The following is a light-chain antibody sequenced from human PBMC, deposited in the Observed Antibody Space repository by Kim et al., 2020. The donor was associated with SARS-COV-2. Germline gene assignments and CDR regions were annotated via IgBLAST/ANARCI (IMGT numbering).Light chain of an antibody. J-gene: IGKJ1*01. CDR3: QQSNNWPPLT. V-gene: IGKV3-15*01. CDR2: DAT. CDR1: QTIKNR. Sequence: SPRERAALSCRASQTIKNRLVWYQHKPGQAPRLLIYDATTRATGIPARFIGSGSETDFTLTISNLQSEDFAVYYCQQSNNWPPLTFGQGTKVDIK.